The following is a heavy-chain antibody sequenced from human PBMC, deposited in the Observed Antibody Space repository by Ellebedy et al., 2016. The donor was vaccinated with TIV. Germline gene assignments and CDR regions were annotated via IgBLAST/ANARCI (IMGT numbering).Heavy chain of an antibody. V-gene: IGHV5-51*01. CDR3: ARGPGGDSGGYYDY. CDR2: LYLGDSQT. J-gene: IGHJ4*01. Sequence: GGSLRLSCQGSGYNFTNFFIAWVRQVPGKGLEWMGSLYLGDSQTRYSPSFQGQVTVSADKSIATAFLQWSNLKDSDTAIYYCARGPGGDSGGYYDYWGRGTLVTVAP. CDR1: GYNFTNFF. D-gene: IGHD4-23*01.